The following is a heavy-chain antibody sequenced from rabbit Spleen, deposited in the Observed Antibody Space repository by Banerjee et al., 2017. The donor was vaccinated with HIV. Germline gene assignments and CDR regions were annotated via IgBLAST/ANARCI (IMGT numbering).Heavy chain of an antibody. J-gene: IGHJ6*01. CDR2: IYTGSGST. Sequence: QEQLVESGGGLVQPEGSLTLTCTASGFSFSSNYYMFWVRQAPGKGLEWIACIYTGSGSTYYASWAKGRFTVSKASSTTVTLQMTSLTAADTATYFCARDSGTSFSTYGMDLWGQGTLVTVS. D-gene: IGHD8-1*01. V-gene: IGHV1S45*01. CDR3: ARDSGTSFSTYGMDL. CDR1: GFSFSSNYY.